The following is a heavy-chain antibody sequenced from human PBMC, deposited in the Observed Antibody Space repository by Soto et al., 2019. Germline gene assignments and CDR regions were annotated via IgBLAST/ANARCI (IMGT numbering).Heavy chain of an antibody. D-gene: IGHD5-18*01. CDR3: ARRYGSCFDY. CDR1: GGSISSYY. Sequence: QVQLQESGPGLVKPSETLSLTCTVSGGSISSYYWSWIRQPPGKGLEWIGYIYYSGSTNYNPSLXGXAXIXXDTSKTQFSLKLRSVTAADTAVYYCARRYGSCFDYWGQGTLVTVSS. CDR2: IYYSGST. J-gene: IGHJ4*02. V-gene: IGHV4-59*08.